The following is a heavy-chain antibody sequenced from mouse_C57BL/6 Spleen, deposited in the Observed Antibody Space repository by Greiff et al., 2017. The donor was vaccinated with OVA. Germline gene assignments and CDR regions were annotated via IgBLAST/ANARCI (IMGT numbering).Heavy chain of an antibody. CDR1: GYTFTDYE. Sequence: VKLMESGAELVRPGASVTLSCKASGYTFTDYEMHWVKQTPVHGLEWIGAIDPETGGTAYNQKFKGKAILTADKSSSTAYMELRSLTSEDSAVYYCTRGITTVAPAMDYWGQGTSVTVSS. CDR2: IDPETGGT. V-gene: IGHV1-15*01. CDR3: TRGITTVAPAMDY. D-gene: IGHD1-1*01. J-gene: IGHJ4*01.